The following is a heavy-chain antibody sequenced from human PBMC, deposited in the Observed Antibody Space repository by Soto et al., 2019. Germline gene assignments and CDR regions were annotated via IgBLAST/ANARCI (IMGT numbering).Heavy chain of an antibody. J-gene: IGHJ4*02. D-gene: IGHD3-9*01. CDR2: IYYSGST. CDR1: GGSISSYY. CDR3: ASGHYDILTGQGAPLDY. V-gene: IGHV4-59*01. Sequence: PSETLSLTCTVSGGSISSYYWSWIRQPPGKGLEWIGYIYYSGSTNYNPSLKSRVTISVDTSKNQFSLKLSSVTAADTAVYYCASGHYDILTGQGAPLDYWGQGTLVTVSS.